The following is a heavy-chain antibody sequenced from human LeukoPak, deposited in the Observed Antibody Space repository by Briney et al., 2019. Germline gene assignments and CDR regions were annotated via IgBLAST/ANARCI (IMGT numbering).Heavy chain of an antibody. Sequence: GGSPRLSCAASGSAFRTYGMHWVRQPPGKGLEWVAVISNDGSKSYFADSVKGRFTISRDNSKNMLWLQMNSLRAEDTAVYYCARVWGAQQTLFDPWGQGTLVTVSS. D-gene: IGHD6-13*01. CDR3: ARVWGAQQTLFDP. J-gene: IGHJ5*02. CDR1: GSAFRTYG. V-gene: IGHV3-30*03. CDR2: ISNDGSKS.